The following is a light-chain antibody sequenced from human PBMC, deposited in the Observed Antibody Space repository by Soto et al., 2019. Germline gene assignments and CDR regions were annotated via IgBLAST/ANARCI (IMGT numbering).Light chain of an antibody. V-gene: IGKV3-11*01. J-gene: IGKJ3*01. Sequence: EIVLTQSPATLSLSPGERATLSCRASQGVSSYLAWYQQKPGQAPRLLIYDASNRATGIPARFSGSGSGTDFTLTISSLEPEDSAVYYCQQRSNWPPLFTFGPGTKVDIK. CDR2: DAS. CDR1: QGVSSY. CDR3: QQRSNWPPLFT.